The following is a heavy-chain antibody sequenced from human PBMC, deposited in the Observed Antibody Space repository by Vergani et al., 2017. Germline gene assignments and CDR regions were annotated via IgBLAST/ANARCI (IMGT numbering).Heavy chain of an antibody. J-gene: IGHJ5*02. CDR2: IYPGDSDT. V-gene: IGHV5-51*01. Sequence: EVQLVQSGAEVKKPGESLKISCKGSGYSFTSYWIGWVRQMPGKGLEWMGIIYPGDSDTRYSPSFQGQVTISGDKSISTAYLQWSSLKASDTAMYYCARSIVVVPAAIGFGLGFDPWGQGTLVTVSS. CDR1: GYSFTSYW. D-gene: IGHD2-2*01. CDR3: ARSIVVVPAAIGFGLGFDP.